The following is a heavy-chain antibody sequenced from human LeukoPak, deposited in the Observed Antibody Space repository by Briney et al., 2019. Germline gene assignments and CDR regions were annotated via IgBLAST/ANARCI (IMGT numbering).Heavy chain of an antibody. CDR3: ARGDYYGSGTYYNWFDP. V-gene: IGHV4-59*02. D-gene: IGHD3-10*01. CDR2: IYNSGST. CDR1: GGSVTTYY. Sequence: SETLSLTCTVSGGSVTTYYWSWIRQPPGKGLEWIGYIYNSGSTNYNPSLKSRVTISVDTSKTQFSLKLSSVTTADTAVYYCARGDYYGSGTYYNWFDPWGQGTLATVSS. J-gene: IGHJ5*02.